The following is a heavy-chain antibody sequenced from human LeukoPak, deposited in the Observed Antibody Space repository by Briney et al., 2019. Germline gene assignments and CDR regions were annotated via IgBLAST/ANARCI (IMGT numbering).Heavy chain of an antibody. D-gene: IGHD3-16*01. CDR3: AKDGGDIGGYYFDY. CDR1: GFTFSSYD. CDR2: ISYDGSNT. Sequence: GGSLRLSCAASGFTFSSYDMHWVRQAPGTGLKWVAVISYDGSNTYYADSLKGRFTISRDNSKSTLYLQMNSLRADDTAVYYCAKDGGDIGGYYFDYWGQGTLVTVSS. J-gene: IGHJ4*02. V-gene: IGHV3-30*18.